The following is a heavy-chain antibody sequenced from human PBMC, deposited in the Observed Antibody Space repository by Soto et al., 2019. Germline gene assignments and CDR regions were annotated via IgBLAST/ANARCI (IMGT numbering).Heavy chain of an antibody. J-gene: IGHJ4*02. CDR2: IYYSGST. V-gene: IGHV4-59*08. Sequence: QVQLQESGPGLVKPSETLSLTCTVSGGSISSYYWSWIRQPPGKGLEWIGYIYYSGSTNYNPSLKSRVTISVDTSKNQFSLKLSSVTAADTAVYYCARHSGSSWSDFDYWGRGTLVTVSS. D-gene: IGHD6-13*01. CDR3: ARHSGSSWSDFDY. CDR1: GGSISSYY.